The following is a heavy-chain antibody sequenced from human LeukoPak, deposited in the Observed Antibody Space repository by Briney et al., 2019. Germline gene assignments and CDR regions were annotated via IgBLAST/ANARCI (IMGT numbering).Heavy chain of an antibody. CDR1: GGPISSGGYY. Sequence: SETLSLTCTVSGGPISSGGYYWSWIRQHPGKGLEWIGYIYYSGSTYYNPSLKSRVTISVDTSKNQFSLKLSSVTAADTAVYYCARIPYDSSADYWGQGTLVTVSS. J-gene: IGHJ4*02. D-gene: IGHD3-22*01. CDR2: IYYSGST. CDR3: ARIPYDSSADY. V-gene: IGHV4-31*03.